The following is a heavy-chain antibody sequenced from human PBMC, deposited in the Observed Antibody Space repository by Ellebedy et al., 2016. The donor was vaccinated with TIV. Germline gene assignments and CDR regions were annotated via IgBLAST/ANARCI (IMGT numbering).Heavy chain of an antibody. CDR1: GGAFSSYA. CDR3: ARDGRACSGGTCYIGYADY. V-gene: IGHV1-69*06. Sequence: ASVKVSCKASGGAFSSYAISWVRQAPGQGLEWMGGIIPIFGTANYAQKFQGRVTITADKSTSTAYMELSSLRAEDTAVFYCARDGRACSGGTCYIGYADYWGQGTLVTVSS. CDR2: IIPIFGTA. J-gene: IGHJ4*02. D-gene: IGHD2-15*01.